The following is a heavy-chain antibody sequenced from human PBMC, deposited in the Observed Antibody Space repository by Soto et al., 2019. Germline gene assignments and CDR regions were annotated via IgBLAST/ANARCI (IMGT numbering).Heavy chain of an antibody. Sequence: EVQLVESGGGLVKPGGSLRLSCAASGFTFSNAWMSRVRQAPGKGLEWVGRIKSKTDGGTTDYAAPVKGRFTISRDDSKNTLYLQMNSLKTEDTAVYYCTTLTYSSGWLTDYWGQGTLVTVSS. CDR2: IKSKTDGGTT. V-gene: IGHV3-15*01. D-gene: IGHD6-19*01. CDR3: TTLTYSSGWLTDY. CDR1: GFTFSNAW. J-gene: IGHJ4*02.